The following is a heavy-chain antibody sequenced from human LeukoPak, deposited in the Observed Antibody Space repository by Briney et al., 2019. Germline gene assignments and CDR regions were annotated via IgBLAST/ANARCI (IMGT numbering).Heavy chain of an antibody. CDR1: GFTFSTYS. CDR2: ISSSSSYI. CDR3: ARGTLLWFGELCY. D-gene: IGHD3-10*01. V-gene: IGHV3-21*04. Sequence: GGSLRLSCAASGFTFSTYSMNWVRQAPGKGLEWVSFISSSSSYIYYADSVKGRFTISRDNAKSSLYLQMNSLRAEDTAVYYCARGTLLWFGELCYWGQGTLVTVSS. J-gene: IGHJ4*02.